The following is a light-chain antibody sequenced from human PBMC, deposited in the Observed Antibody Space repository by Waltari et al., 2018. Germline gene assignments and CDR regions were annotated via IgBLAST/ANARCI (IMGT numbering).Light chain of an antibody. CDR1: SSDVGGYND. CDR3: SSYTSSNTVV. Sequence: QSALTQPASVSGSPGQSMTISCPGTSSDVGGYNDVSWYQQHPGKAPNLMISEVSNRPSGVSTRFSGSKSGNTASMTISGLQAEDEADYYCSSYTSSNTVVGGGGTKLTVL. J-gene: IGLJ2*01. CDR2: EVS. V-gene: IGLV2-14*01.